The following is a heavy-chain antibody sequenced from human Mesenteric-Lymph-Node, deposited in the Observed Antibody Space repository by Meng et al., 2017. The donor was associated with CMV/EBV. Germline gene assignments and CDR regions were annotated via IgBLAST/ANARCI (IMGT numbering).Heavy chain of an antibody. V-gene: IGHV1-2*02. Sequence: ASVKVSCKASGYTFTDFYIHWVRQAPGQGLEWMGWINPNDGGTNYAQKFRGRVTMTRDTSINTVYMDLDRLRSDDTAVYYCARQTGYCTATSCAHFGHWGQGTLVTVSS. CDR2: INPNDGGT. CDR3: ARQTGYCTATSCAHFGH. D-gene: IGHD2-8*02. CDR1: GYTFTDFY. J-gene: IGHJ4*02.